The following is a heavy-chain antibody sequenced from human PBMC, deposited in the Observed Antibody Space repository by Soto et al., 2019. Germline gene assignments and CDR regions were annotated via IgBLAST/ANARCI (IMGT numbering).Heavy chain of an antibody. J-gene: IGHJ5*02. D-gene: IGHD3-22*01. CDR3: ARLSRPNYYDTSGFFKDNWFDP. CDR2: IIPIVEAP. CDR1: GGTFNSYD. V-gene: IGHV1-69*13. Sequence: SVKVSCKASGGTFNSYDINWVRQAPGQGLEWMGGIIPIVEAPKYAQKFQGRVTITADESTNTVYMELSSLRSEDTAMYYCARLSRPNYYDTSGFFKDNWFDPWGQGTLVTVSS.